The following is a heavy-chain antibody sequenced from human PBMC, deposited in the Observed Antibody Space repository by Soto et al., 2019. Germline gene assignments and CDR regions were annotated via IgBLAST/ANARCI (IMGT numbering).Heavy chain of an antibody. D-gene: IGHD1-26*01. J-gene: IGHJ4*02. V-gene: IGHV1-69*13. Sequence: SVKVSCKASGGTFSSYAISWVRQAPGQGLEWMGGIIPIFGTANYAQKFQGRVTITADESTSTAYMGLSSLRSEDTAVYYCASRGSHPFDYWGQGTLVTVSS. CDR2: IIPIFGTA. CDR3: ASRGSHPFDY. CDR1: GGTFSSYA.